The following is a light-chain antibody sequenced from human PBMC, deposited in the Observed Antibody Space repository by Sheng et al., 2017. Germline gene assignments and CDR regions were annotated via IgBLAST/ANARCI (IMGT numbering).Light chain of an antibody. CDR1: QSVSSSY. CDR2: DAS. Sequence: EIVLTQSPGTLSLSPGERATLSCRASQSVSSSYLAWYQQRPGQAPRLLIYDASNRATGIPARFSGSGSGTVFTLTISSLQPEDFATYYCQQYNSYPRTFGQGTKVEIK. CDR3: QQYNSYPRT. V-gene: IGKV3-20*01. J-gene: IGKJ1*01.